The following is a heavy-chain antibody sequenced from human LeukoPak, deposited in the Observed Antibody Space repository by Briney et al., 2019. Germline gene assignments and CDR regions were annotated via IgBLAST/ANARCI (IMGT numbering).Heavy chain of an antibody. CDR2: IKPDGTTK. V-gene: IGHV3-7*03. CDR1: GFPFSSYS. Sequence: GGSLRLSCAASGFPFSSYSMTWVCQAPGKGLEWVANIKPDGTTKFYVDSVKGRFTISRDNALNSLYLQMNSLRAEDTAIYYCARSIPYGTTWYGRSDYWGQGTLVTVSS. CDR3: ARSIPYGTTWYGRSDY. J-gene: IGHJ4*02. D-gene: IGHD6-13*01.